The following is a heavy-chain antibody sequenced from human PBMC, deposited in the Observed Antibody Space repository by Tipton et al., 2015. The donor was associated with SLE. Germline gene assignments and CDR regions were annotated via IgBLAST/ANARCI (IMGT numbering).Heavy chain of an antibody. CDR2: ISAYNGNT. V-gene: IGHV1-18*01. J-gene: IGHJ6*02. Sequence: QSGAEVKKSGASVKVSCKASGYTFTSYGISWVRQAPGQGLEWMGWISAYNGNTNYAQKLQGRVTMTTDTSTSTAYMELRSLRSDATAVYYCARASLDFSYGMDVWGQGTTVTVSS. CDR3: ARASLDFSYGMDV. CDR1: GYTFTSYG.